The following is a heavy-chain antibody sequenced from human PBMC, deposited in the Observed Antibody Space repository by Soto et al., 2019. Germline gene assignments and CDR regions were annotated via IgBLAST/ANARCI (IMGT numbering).Heavy chain of an antibody. V-gene: IGHV5-10-1*01. D-gene: IGHD5-18*01. CDR2: IDPSDSYT. J-gene: IGHJ3*02. CDR1: GYSFTSYW. Sequence: GESLKISCKGSGYSFTSYWISWVRQMPGKGLEWMGRIDPSDSYTNYSPSFQGHVTISADKSISTAYLQWSSLKASDTAMYYCARQRSPGTAMAIDAFDIWGQGTMVTVSS. CDR3: ARQRSPGTAMAIDAFDI.